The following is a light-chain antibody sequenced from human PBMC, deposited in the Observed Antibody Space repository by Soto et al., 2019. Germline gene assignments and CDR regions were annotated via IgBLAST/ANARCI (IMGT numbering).Light chain of an antibody. V-gene: IGLV2-11*01. CDR1: SSDIGGYNY. CDR3: CSYAGSYTHV. J-gene: IGLJ1*01. CDR2: DVI. Sequence: QSVLTQPRSVSGSPGQSVTISCTGTSSDIGGYNYVSWYQQHPGKAPKLVIDDVIKRPSGVPDRFSGSKSGNTASPTIYGLQAEDEADYYCCSYAGSYTHVFGTGTKVTVL.